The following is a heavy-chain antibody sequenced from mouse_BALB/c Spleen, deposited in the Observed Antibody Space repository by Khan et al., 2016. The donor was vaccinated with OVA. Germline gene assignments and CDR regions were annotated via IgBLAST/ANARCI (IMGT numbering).Heavy chain of an antibody. D-gene: IGHD2-1*01. CDR3: ARWGGNYPSYAMDY. J-gene: IGHJ4*01. V-gene: IGHV1S56*01. Sequence: VQLQESGPELVKPGASVRISCKASGYTFTSYYIHWVKQRPGQGLEWIGWIYPGNVNTDYNEKFKGKATLTEDKSSSTAYMPISSLTTEDSAVFFCARWGGNYPSYAMDYWGQGTSVTVAS. CDR1: GYTFTSYY. CDR2: IYPGNVNT.